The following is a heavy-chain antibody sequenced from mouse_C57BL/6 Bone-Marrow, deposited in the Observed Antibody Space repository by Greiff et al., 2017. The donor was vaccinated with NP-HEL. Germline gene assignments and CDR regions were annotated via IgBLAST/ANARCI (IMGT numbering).Heavy chain of an antibody. V-gene: IGHV1-19*01. CDR3: ARNYYGSSYGFAY. CDR2: INPYNGGT. Sequence: EVMLVESGPVLVKPGASVKMSCKASGYTFTDYYMNWVKQSHGKSLEWIGVINPYNGGTSYNQKFKGKATLTVDKSSSTAYMELNSLTSEDSAVYYCARNYYGSSYGFAYWGQGTLVTVSA. CDR1: GYTFTDYY. D-gene: IGHD1-1*01. J-gene: IGHJ3*01.